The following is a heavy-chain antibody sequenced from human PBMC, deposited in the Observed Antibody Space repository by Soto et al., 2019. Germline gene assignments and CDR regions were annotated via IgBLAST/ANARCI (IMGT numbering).Heavy chain of an antibody. CDR3: VKGVVATITRRTFDI. Sequence: SETLSLTCTVSGGSISSYYWSWIRQPPGKGLEWIGYIYYSGSTNYNPSLKSRVTISVDTSKNQFSLKLSSVTAADTAVYYCVKGVVATITRRTFDIWGQGTMVTVSS. V-gene: IGHV4-59*01. CDR2: IYYSGST. CDR1: GGSISSYY. J-gene: IGHJ3*02. D-gene: IGHD5-12*01.